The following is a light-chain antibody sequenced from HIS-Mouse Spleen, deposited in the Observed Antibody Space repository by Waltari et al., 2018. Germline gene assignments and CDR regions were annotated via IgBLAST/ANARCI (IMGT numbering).Light chain of an antibody. CDR3: MQALQTPWT. V-gene: IGKV2-28*01. CDR2: VGS. CDR1: QSLLHSNGYNY. Sequence: DIVMTQSPLSLPVTPGEPASISCRSSQSLLHSNGYNYLDWYLQKPGQSQQLLIYVGSNRASGVPDRFSGIGSGTDFTLKISRVEAEDVGVYYCMQALQTPWTFGQGTKLEIK. J-gene: IGKJ2*01.